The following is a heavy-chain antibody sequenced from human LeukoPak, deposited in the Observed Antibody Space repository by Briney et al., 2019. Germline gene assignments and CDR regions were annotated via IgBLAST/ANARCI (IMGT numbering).Heavy chain of an antibody. V-gene: IGHV3-21*01. CDR1: GFTFSSYS. D-gene: IGHD5-18*01. CDR3: ARYGYSYGYVDY. J-gene: IGHJ4*02. CDR2: ISSSGSYI. Sequence: GGSLRLSCAASGFTFSSYSMNWVRQAPGKGLEWVSSISSSGSYIYYADSVKGRFTISRDNAKNSLYLQMNSLRAEDTAVYYCARYGYSYGYVDYWGQGTLVTVSS.